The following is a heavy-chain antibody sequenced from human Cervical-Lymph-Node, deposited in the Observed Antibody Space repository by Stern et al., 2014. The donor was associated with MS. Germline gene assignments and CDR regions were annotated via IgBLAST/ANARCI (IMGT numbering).Heavy chain of an antibody. CDR3: ASRGDIYGWVY. Sequence: EVQLVESGGGLVQPGGSLRLSCAASGFTFSRYTMNWVRQAPGKGLEWVSYISSSSDSIYYADFVEGRFTTSRDNAKQSLCLQMNSLRDEDTAVYYCASRGDIYGWVYWGQGTLVTVSS. V-gene: IGHV3-48*02. J-gene: IGHJ4*02. CDR2: ISSSSDSI. D-gene: IGHD5-18*01. CDR1: GFTFSRYT.